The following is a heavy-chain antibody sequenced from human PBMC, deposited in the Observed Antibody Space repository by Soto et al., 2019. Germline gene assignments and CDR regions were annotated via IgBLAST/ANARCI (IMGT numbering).Heavy chain of an antibody. CDR1: GFTFSGYA. CDR3: AKEDGWELLPYYYGMDV. D-gene: IGHD1-26*01. J-gene: IGHJ6*02. V-gene: IGHV3-23*01. Sequence: GGSLRLSCAAAGFTFSGYAMSWVRQAPGKGLEWVSAISGSGGSTYYADSVKGRFTISRDNSKNTLYLQMNSLRAKDTAVYYCAKEDGWELLPYYYGMDVWGQGTTVTVSS. CDR2: ISGSGGST.